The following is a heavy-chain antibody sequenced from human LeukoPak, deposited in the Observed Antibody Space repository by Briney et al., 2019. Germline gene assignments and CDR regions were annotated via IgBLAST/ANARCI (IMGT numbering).Heavy chain of an antibody. V-gene: IGHV3-74*01. Sequence: QPGGSLRPSCAASGFTLGRSWMHWVRQVPGKGLVWVSHINSDGSTTNYADSVKGRFAISRDDSRNMVYLQMNSLIGDDTAVYYCAKDGSLYPVDWGQGTLVTVSS. CDR3: AKDGSLYPVD. J-gene: IGHJ4*02. CDR1: GFTLGRSW. D-gene: IGHD2-2*02. CDR2: INSDGSTT.